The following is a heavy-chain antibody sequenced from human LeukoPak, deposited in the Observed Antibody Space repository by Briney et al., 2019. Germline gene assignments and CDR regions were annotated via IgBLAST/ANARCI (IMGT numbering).Heavy chain of an antibody. J-gene: IGHJ5*02. CDR2: IIPIFGTA. Sequence: SVKVSCKASGGTFSSYAISWVRQAPGQGLEWMGRIIPIFGTANYAQKFQGRATITADKSTSTAYMELSSLSSVTAADTAVYYCARHVGIAAAGNFNWFDPWGQGTLVTVSS. CDR3: ARHVGIAAAGNFNWFDP. D-gene: IGHD6-13*01. CDR1: GGTFSSYA. V-gene: IGHV1-69*06.